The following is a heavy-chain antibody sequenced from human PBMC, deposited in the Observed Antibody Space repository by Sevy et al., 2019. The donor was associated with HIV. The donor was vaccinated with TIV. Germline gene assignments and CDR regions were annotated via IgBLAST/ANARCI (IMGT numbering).Heavy chain of an antibody. CDR3: ARAAQYTYYDFWSGYQDYYYYGMDV. CDR2: IIPIFGTA. J-gene: IGHJ6*02. CDR1: GGTFSSYA. Sequence: ASVKVSCKASGGTFSSYAISWVRQAPGQGLEWMGGIIPIFGTANYAQKFQGRVTITADESTSTAYMELGSLRSEDTAVYYCARAAQYTYYDFWSGYQDYYYYGMDVWGQGTTVTVSS. D-gene: IGHD3-3*01. V-gene: IGHV1-69*13.